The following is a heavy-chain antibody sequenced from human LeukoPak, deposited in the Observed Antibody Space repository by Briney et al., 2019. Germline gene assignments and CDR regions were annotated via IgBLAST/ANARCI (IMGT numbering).Heavy chain of an antibody. D-gene: IGHD3-10*01. CDR3: TSDLGTYYHGSQRLIPIDY. CDR1: GFTFSSYA. CDR2: IKSKTDGETT. J-gene: IGHJ4*02. Sequence: PGGSLRLSCAASGFTFSSYAMSWVRQAPGKGLEWIGRIKSKTDGETTNYAEPVRGRFTISRDDSKSAVYLQMNSLKIEDTAVYYCTSDLGTYYHGSQRLIPIDYWGQGTLVTVSS. V-gene: IGHV3-15*01.